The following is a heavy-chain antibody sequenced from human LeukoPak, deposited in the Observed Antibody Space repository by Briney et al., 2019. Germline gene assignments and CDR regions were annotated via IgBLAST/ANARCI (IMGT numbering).Heavy chain of an antibody. J-gene: IGHJ4*02. V-gene: IGHV4-34*01. CDR2: INHSGST. CDR1: GGSFSGYY. D-gene: IGHD1-26*01. CDR3: ASEYSGSSHTVY. Sequence: SETLSLTCAVYGGSFSGYYWSWIRQPPGKGLEWIGEINHSGSTNYNPSLRSRVTISVDTSKNQFSLKLSSVTAADTAVYYCASEYSGSSHTVYWGQGTLVTVSS.